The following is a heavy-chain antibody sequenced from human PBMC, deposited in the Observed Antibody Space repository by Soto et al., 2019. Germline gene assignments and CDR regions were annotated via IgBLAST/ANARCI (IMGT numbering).Heavy chain of an antibody. J-gene: IGHJ6*02. D-gene: IGHD3-10*01. CDR2: ISSSGSTI. Sequence: PGGSLRLSCTASGFTFSSFFMSWIRQAPGKGLEWVSYISSSGSTIYYADSVKGRFTISRDNAKNSLYLQMNSLRDEDTAVCYCAREGVYYGSGTSYGMDVWGQGITVTVSS. V-gene: IGHV3-48*02. CDR1: GFTFSSFF. CDR3: AREGVYYGSGTSYGMDV.